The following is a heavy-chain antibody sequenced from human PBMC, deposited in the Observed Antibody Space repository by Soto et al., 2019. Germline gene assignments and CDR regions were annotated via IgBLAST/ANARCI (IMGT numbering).Heavy chain of an antibody. Sequence: PSETLSLTCTVSGGSISRYYWSWIRQPPGKGLEWIGYIYYSGSTNYNPSLKSRVTISVDTSKNQFSLKLSSVTAADTAVYYCGRHGSPMTFDPWGQGTLVTVS. CDR2: IYYSGST. V-gene: IGHV4-59*08. CDR1: GGSISRYY. J-gene: IGHJ5*02. CDR3: GRHGSPMTFDP. D-gene: IGHD3-10*01.